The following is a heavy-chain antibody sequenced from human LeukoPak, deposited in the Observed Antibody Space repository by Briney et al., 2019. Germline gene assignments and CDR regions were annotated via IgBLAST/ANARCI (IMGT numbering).Heavy chain of an antibody. J-gene: IGHJ3*02. Sequence: GGSLRLSCTASGFNFGSDAMHWVRQAPGKGLEWVSSISSSSSYIYYADSVKGRFTISRDNAKNSLYLQMNSLRAEDTAVYYCARFLGDYAFDIWGQGTMVTVSS. CDR2: ISSSSSYI. V-gene: IGHV3-21*01. D-gene: IGHD3-10*01. CDR1: GFNFGSDA. CDR3: ARFLGDYAFDI.